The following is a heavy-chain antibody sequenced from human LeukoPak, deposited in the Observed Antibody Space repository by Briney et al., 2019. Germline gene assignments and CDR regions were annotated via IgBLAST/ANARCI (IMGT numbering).Heavy chain of an antibody. CDR3: TRYGGNSFSY. CDR2: IRSKAYGGTT. V-gene: IGHV3-49*04. CDR1: GFTFSDSA. Sequence: QSGGSLRLSCTASGFTFSDSAMSWVRQAPGKGLEWVGFIRSKAYGGTTEYAASVKGRFTISRDDSKSIAYLQMNSLKTEDTAVYYCTRYGGNSFSYWGQGTLVTVSS. D-gene: IGHD4-23*01. J-gene: IGHJ4*02.